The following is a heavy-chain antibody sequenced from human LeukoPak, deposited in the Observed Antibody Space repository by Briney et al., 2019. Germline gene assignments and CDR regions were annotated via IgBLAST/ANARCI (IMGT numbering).Heavy chain of an antibody. CDR2: ISGSGGST. Sequence: GGSLRLSCAASGFTFSSYAMGWVRQAPGKGLEWVSGISGSGGSTYYADSVKGRFTISRDNSKNTLYLQMNSLRAEDTAVYYCAKDVSWSGVRRDAFDIWGQGTMVTVSS. D-gene: IGHD3-3*01. J-gene: IGHJ3*02. V-gene: IGHV3-23*01. CDR3: AKDVSWSGVRRDAFDI. CDR1: GFTFSSYA.